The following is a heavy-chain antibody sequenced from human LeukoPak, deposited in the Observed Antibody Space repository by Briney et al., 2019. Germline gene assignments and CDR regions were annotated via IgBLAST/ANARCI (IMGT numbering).Heavy chain of an antibody. V-gene: IGHV3-66*01. CDR2: IYSDGST. CDR3: AREGLRLGALSLYIDS. Sequence: PGGSLRLSCAASGFTVSSNYMSWVRQAPGKGLEWVSIIYSDGSTYYRDSVKGRFTISRDNSKNTLYLQMNSLRAEDTAVYYCAREGLRLGALSLYIDSWGQGTLVTVPS. CDR1: GFTVSSNY. J-gene: IGHJ4*02. D-gene: IGHD3-16*02.